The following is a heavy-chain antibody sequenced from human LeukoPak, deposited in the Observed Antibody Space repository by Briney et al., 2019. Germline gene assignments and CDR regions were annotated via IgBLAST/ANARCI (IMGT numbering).Heavy chain of an antibody. D-gene: IGHD2-2*03. CDR3: AKGGYFAFED. CDR2: ISRSGPT. Sequence: GGSLRLSCTASGFTFSAYDMQWVRQAPAKGLEWVSGISRSGPTYYTDSVKVRFTISRDNFKNTLYLQMNSLRADDTAVYYCAKGGYFAFEDWGQGAMVSVSS. V-gene: IGHV3-23*01. CDR1: GFTFSAYD. J-gene: IGHJ3*01.